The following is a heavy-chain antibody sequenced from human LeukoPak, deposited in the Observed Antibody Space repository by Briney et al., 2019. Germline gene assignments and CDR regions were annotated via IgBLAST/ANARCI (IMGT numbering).Heavy chain of an antibody. J-gene: IGHJ4*02. D-gene: IGHD3-22*01. CDR1: GFTFSSYA. CDR2: IYYSGST. Sequence: GSLRLSCAASGFTFSSYAMSWVRQPPGKGLEWIGYIYYSGSTNYNPSLKSRVTISVDTSKNQFSLKLSSVTAADTAVYYCARLPFYDSSGYWGQGTLVTVSS. CDR3: ARLPFYDSSGY. V-gene: IGHV4-59*08.